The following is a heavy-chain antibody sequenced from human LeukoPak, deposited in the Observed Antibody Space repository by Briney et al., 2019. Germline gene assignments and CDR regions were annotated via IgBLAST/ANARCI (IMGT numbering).Heavy chain of an antibody. CDR3: AKGEAAAGTSSWFDP. Sequence: GGSLRLSCAASGFTFSSYAMDWVRQAPGEGLEWVSGISASGGSTYYADSVKGQFTISRDNSKNTLYLQMNSLRAEDTAVYYCAKGEAAAGTSSWFDPWGQGTLVTVSS. CDR1: GFTFSSYA. CDR2: ISASGGST. V-gene: IGHV3-23*01. D-gene: IGHD6-13*01. J-gene: IGHJ5*02.